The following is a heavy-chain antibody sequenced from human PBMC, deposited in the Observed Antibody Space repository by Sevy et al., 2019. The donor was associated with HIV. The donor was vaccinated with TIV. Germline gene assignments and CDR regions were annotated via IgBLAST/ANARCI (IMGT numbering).Heavy chain of an antibody. Sequence: ASVKVSCKASGYTFNRHGLHWVRQAPAQGLEWMGWTATDTGDTRYSQKFQGRLTITTDTSASTLYIELSSLTSEDTAVYYCARDHAGSVEFYFDHWGQGTLVTVSS. J-gene: IGHJ4*02. V-gene: IGHV1-3*04. CDR3: ARDHAGSVEFYFDH. CDR2: TATDTGDT. CDR1: GYTFNRHG.